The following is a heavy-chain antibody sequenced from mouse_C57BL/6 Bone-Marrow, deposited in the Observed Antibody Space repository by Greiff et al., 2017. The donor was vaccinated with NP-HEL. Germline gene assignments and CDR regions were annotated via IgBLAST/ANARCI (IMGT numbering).Heavy chain of an antibody. V-gene: IGHV1-69*01. CDR2: IDPSDSYT. Sequence: QVQLQQPGAELAMPGASVKLSCKASGYTFTSYWMHWVKQRPGQGLEWIGEIDPSDSYTNYNQKFKGKSTLTVDKSSSTAYMQRSSLTSEDSAVYDCARGGDTTVNWDYWGQGTSVTVSS. D-gene: IGHD1-1*01. J-gene: IGHJ4*01. CDR3: ARGGDTTVNWDY. CDR1: GYTFTSYW.